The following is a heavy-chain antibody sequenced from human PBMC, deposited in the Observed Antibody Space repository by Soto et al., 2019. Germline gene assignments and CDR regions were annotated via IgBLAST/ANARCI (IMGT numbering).Heavy chain of an antibody. CDR1: GGSISSYY. J-gene: IGHJ4*02. V-gene: IGHV4-59*01. CDR3: ARSMYCTNGVCYYFDY. Sequence: SETLSLTCTVSGGSISSYYWSWIRQPPGKGLEWIGYIYYSGSTNYNPSLKSRVTISVDTSKNQFSLKLSSVTAADTAVYYCARSMYCTNGVCYYFDYWGQGTLVTVSS. CDR2: IYYSGST. D-gene: IGHD2-8*01.